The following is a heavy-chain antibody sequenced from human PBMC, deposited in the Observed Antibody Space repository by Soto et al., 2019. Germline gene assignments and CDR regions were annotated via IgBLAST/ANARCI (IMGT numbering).Heavy chain of an antibody. V-gene: IGHV1-69*13. J-gene: IGHJ6*02. CDR3: ARESSNYDYYGMDV. D-gene: IGHD6-19*01. CDR1: GGSFSSYA. Sequence: ASVKVSRKASGGSFSSYAISWVRQAPGQGLEWMGGIIPIFGTANYAQKFQGRVTITADESTSTAYMELSSLRSEDTAVYYCARESSNYDYYGMDVWGQGTTVTVS. CDR2: IIPIFGTA.